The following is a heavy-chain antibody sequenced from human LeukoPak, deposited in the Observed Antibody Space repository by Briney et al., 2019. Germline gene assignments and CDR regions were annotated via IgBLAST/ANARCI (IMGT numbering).Heavy chain of an antibody. Sequence: PGGSLRLSCAASGFTISDRHMNWARQAPGMGLEWVSVIHTAGRTYYADSVKGRFTISRDNSKNTVYLQMQSLRADDTAVYYCARGVTQTGYAPDYWGQGTLVTVSS. D-gene: IGHD2-2*01. CDR1: GFTISDRH. CDR2: IHTAGRT. V-gene: IGHV3-53*01. CDR3: ARGVTQTGYAPDY. J-gene: IGHJ4*02.